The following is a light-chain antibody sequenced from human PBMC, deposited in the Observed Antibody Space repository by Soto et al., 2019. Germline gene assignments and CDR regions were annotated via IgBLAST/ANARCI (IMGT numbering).Light chain of an antibody. Sequence: DIQMTQSPSTPSASVGDRVTITCRASQSISSWLAWYQQKPGKAPKLLIYKASNLEGGVPSRFSGSGSGTEFNITISSLQPDDFATYYCQQYNTYPLTFGGGTKVDIK. V-gene: IGKV1-5*03. J-gene: IGKJ4*01. CDR1: QSISSW. CDR3: QQYNTYPLT. CDR2: KAS.